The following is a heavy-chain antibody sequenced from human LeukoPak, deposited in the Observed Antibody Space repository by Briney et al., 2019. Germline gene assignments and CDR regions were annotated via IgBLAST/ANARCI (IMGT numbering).Heavy chain of an antibody. J-gene: IGHJ4*02. V-gene: IGHV3-7*01. CDR2: IKQDGREK. D-gene: IGHD1-26*01. CDR3: ARVPGRTRYYDS. CDR1: GFTFTCCW. Sequence: GGSLRLSCAASGFTFTCCWMSWVRQTPGKGLEWVASIKQDGREKFYADSVKGRFTISRDNAKNSLYLQVNSLRAEDTAVYYCARVPGRTRYYDSWGQGILVTVSS.